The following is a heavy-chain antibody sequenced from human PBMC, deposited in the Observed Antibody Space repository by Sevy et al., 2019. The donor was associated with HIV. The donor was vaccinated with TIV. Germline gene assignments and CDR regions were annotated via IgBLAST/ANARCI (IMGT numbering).Heavy chain of an antibody. D-gene: IGHD3-10*01. V-gene: IGHV4-59*01. J-gene: IGHJ6*02. CDR2: IYYSGST. Sequence: SETLSLTCTVSGGSISSYYWSWIRQPPGKGLEWIGYIYYSGSTNYNPSLKSRVTISVDTSKNPFSLKLSSVTAADTAVYYCARDHYYGSGSYYPYGMDVWGQGTTVTVSS. CDR3: ARDHYYGSGSYYPYGMDV. CDR1: GGSISSYY.